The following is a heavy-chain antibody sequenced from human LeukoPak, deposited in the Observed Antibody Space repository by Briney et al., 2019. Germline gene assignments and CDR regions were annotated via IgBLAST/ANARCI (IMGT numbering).Heavy chain of an antibody. CDR3: ARDTRYSSNLEPGR. Sequence: GGSLRLSCAASGFTFSSYAMSWVRQAPGKGLEWVSAISGSGGSTYYADSVKGRFTISRDNAKNSLYLQMNSLRAEDTAVYYCARDTRYSSNLEPGRWGQGTLVTVSS. CDR1: GFTFSSYA. CDR2: ISGSGGST. V-gene: IGHV3-23*01. D-gene: IGHD6-13*01. J-gene: IGHJ4*02.